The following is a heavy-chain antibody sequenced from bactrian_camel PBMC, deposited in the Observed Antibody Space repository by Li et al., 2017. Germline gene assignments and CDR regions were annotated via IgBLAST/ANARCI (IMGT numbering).Heavy chain of an antibody. CDR2: IHTTDGTT. Sequence: HVQLVESGGGSVQAGGSLRLSCVASGGFFSRRCMGWFRQAPGKEREEIGLIHTTDGTTYYDDSVKGRFTILQDNVNNVKNTVYLQMNDLRPDDTAAYYCLIWDIDYVLRSDSDPWGGQGTQVTVS. CDR3: LIWDIDYVLRSDSDPW. D-gene: IGHD5*01. J-gene: IGHJ4*01. CDR1: GGFFSRRC. V-gene: IGHV3S54*01.